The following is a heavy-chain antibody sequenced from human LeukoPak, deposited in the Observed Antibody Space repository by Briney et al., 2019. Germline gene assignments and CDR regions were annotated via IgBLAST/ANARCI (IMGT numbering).Heavy chain of an antibody. D-gene: IGHD6-19*01. CDR3: VRRHSVAGSDY. Sequence: PSETLSITCTVSGGSISSYYWSWIRQPAGKGLEWIGRIYTSGSTNYNPSLKSRVTISVDTSKNQFSLKLSSVTAADTAVYYCVRRHSVAGSDYWGQGTLVTVSS. CDR1: GGSISSYY. CDR2: IYTSGST. V-gene: IGHV4-4*07. J-gene: IGHJ4*02.